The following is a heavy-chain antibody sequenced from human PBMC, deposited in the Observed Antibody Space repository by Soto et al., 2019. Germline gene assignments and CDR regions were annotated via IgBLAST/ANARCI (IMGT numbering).Heavy chain of an antibody. Sequence: GGSLRLSCAASGFTFSDYYMSWIRQAPGKGLEWVSYISSSSSYTNYADSVKGRFTISRDNAKNSLYLQMNSLRAEDTAVYYCARAGGYSGYDWEGYYFDYWGQGTLVTVSS. CDR1: GFTFSDYY. CDR3: ARAGGYSGYDWEGYYFDY. D-gene: IGHD5-12*01. J-gene: IGHJ4*02. V-gene: IGHV3-11*06. CDR2: ISSSSSYT.